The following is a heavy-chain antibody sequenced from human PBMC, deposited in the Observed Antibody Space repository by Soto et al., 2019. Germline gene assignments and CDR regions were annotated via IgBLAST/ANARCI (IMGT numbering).Heavy chain of an antibody. CDR3: PESVFP. V-gene: IGHV4-31*03. Sequence: SETLSLTCTVSGGSISSGGYYWNWIRQHPGKGLEWIGYIYYIGSTYYNPSLKSRVTISLDTSKNQFSLKLSSVTAADTAVYYYPESVFPSGQGALVTVSS. CDR2: IYYIGST. J-gene: IGHJ5*02. CDR1: GGSISSGGYY.